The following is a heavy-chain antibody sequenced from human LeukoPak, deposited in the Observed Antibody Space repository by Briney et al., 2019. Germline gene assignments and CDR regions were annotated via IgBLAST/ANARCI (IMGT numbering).Heavy chain of an antibody. CDR3: ARGRGYTVTTYSGLHNWFDP. CDR2: TYYRSKWYN. CDR1: GDSVSSNSAA. D-gene: IGHD4-17*01. Sequence: SQTLSLTCAISGDSVSSNSAAWNWIRQSPSRGLEWLGRTYYRSKWYNDYAVSVKSRITINPDTSKNQFSLQLNSVTPEDTAVYYCARGRGYTVTTYSGLHNWFDPWGQGTLVTVSS. J-gene: IGHJ5*02. V-gene: IGHV6-1*01.